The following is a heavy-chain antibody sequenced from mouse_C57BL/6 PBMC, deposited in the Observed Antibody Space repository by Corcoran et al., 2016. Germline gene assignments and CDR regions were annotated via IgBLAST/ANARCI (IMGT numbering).Heavy chain of an antibody. D-gene: IGHD2-5*01. CDR1: GFSLSTSGMG. CDR3: ARRQHYSNYEYFDV. J-gene: IGHJ1*03. Sequence: QVTLKESGPGILQSSQTLSLTCSFSGFSLSTSGMGVSWIRQPSGKGLEWLAHIYWDDDKRYNPSLKSRLTISKDTSRNQVFLKITSVDTADTATYYCARRQHYSNYEYFDVWGTGTTVTVSS. CDR2: IYWDDDK. V-gene: IGHV8-12*01.